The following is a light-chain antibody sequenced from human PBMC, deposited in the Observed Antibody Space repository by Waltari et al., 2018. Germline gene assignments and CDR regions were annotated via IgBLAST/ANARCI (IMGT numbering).Light chain of an antibody. Sequence: EVVMTQSPATLSVSPGERVSLSCRASQSAKTRLAWYQQTPGQAPSPLIPRASTRAAGVPDRFSGSGSGTEFTLTISSLQSEDSAIYYCQQYNIWPWTFGPGTNVDIK. CDR2: RAS. J-gene: IGKJ1*01. CDR3: QQYNIWPWT. CDR1: QSAKTR. V-gene: IGKV3D-15*01.